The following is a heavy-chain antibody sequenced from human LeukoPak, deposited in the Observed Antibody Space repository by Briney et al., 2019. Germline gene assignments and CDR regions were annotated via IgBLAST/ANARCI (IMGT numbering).Heavy chain of an antibody. D-gene: IGHD4-17*01. Sequence: GGSLRLSCTASGFTFGDYAMSWVRQAPGKGLEWDSGINWNGGSTGYADSVKGRFTISRDNAKNSLYLQMNSLRAEDTALYYCARDCRYGEKDYWGQGTLVTVSS. CDR3: ARDCRYGEKDY. CDR2: INWNGGST. CDR1: GFTFGDYA. V-gene: IGHV3-20*04. J-gene: IGHJ4*02.